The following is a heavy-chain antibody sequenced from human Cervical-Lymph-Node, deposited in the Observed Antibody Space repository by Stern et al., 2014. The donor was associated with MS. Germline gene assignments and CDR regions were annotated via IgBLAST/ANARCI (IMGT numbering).Heavy chain of an antibody. CDR2: LIPMNDRAIIGYP. Sequence: VQLVESGAEVWKPGSSVKVPCKASGGTFSGNSITWVRQAPGQGLEWIGRLIPMNDRAIIGYPNFAQKLRGKLPPSAPKLPTSSYLEVRSLRSDDTAVYYCASGDYTYGSGPDYWGQGTLVGVSS. D-gene: IGHD3-10*01. J-gene: IGHJ4*02. CDR1: GGTFSGNS. V-gene: IGHV1-69*04. CDR3: ASGDYTYGSGPDY.